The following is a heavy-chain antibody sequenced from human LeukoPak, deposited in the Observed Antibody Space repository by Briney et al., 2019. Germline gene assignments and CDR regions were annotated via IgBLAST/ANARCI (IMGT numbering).Heavy chain of an antibody. CDR3: ARDVLLRNYDFWSGYYSAFDI. Sequence: SETLSLTCTVSGGSISSSSYYWGWIRQPPGKGLEWIGSIYYSGSTYYNPSLKSRVTISVDTSKNQFSLKLSSVTAADTAVYYCARDVLLRNYDFWSGYYSAFDIWGQGTMVTVSS. J-gene: IGHJ3*02. CDR2: IYYSGST. CDR1: GGSISSSSYY. V-gene: IGHV4-39*07. D-gene: IGHD3-3*01.